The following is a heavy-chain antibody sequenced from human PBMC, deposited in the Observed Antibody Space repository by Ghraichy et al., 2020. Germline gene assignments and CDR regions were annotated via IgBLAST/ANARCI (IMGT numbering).Heavy chain of an antibody. J-gene: IGHJ4*02. CDR2: ISYSGGT. D-gene: IGHD2/OR15-2a*01. Sequence: SETLSLTCTVSGVSITTYYWGWFRQSPGKGPEWIGFISYSGGTDYNPSLKSRVTISIDTSKNQFSLRLNSVTAADTAVYYCAGDENNRSWYFIWGQGTLVTVSS. V-gene: IGHV4-59*01. CDR3: AGDENNRSWYFI. CDR1: GVSITTYY.